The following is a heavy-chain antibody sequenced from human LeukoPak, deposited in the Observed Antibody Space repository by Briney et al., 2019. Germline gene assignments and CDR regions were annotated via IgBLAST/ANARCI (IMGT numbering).Heavy chain of an antibody. CDR2: IYYSGST. J-gene: IGHJ5*02. D-gene: IGHD6-13*01. V-gene: IGHV4-59*08. CDR3: ARRYSSSWYVGFFDP. Sequence: PSETLSLTCTVSGASIRNYYWSWIRQSPGKGLEWLGYIYYSGSTNYNPSLESRVAMTVDTSKHEFSLRLSSVTAADTAIYYCARRYSSSWYVGFFDPWGQGTLVTVSS. CDR1: GASIRNYY.